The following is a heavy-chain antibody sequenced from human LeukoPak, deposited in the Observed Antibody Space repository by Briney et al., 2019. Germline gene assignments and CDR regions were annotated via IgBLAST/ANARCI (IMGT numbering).Heavy chain of an antibody. D-gene: IGHD3-10*02. CDR1: GYTFTSFG. J-gene: IGHJ4*02. V-gene: IGHV1-18*01. CDR2: ISAYSGNT. CDR3: ARSNSYVAPVY. Sequence: ASVKVSCKASGYTFTSFGISWVRQAPGQGLVWMGWISAYSGNTNYAQKLQGRVTMTTDTSTSTAYMELRSLRSDDTAVYYCARSNSYVAPVYWGQGTLVTVSS.